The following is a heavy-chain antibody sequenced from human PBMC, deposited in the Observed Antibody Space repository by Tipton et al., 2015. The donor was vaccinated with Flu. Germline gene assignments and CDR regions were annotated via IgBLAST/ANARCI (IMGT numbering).Heavy chain of an antibody. CDR2: VQSTGTT. V-gene: IGHV4-59*11. D-gene: IGHD4-17*01. CDR1: GASINNHH. J-gene: IGHJ3*02. Sequence: LRLSCNVSGASINNHHWSWIRQPLGKGLEWIGYVQSTGTTNYNPSLKSRVSISVEASKRQFTLKLTSVTEADTAVYFCARDPSSAHYVDGFDIWGQGTMVTDSS. CDR3: ARDPSSAHYVDGFDI.